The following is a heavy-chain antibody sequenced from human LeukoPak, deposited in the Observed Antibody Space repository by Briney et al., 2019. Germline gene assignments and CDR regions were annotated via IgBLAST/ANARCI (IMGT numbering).Heavy chain of an antibody. CDR3: ARGVGSSVDY. D-gene: IGHD6-13*01. CDR2: INHSGST. CDR1: DGSFSGYY. J-gene: IGHJ4*02. V-gene: IGHV4-34*01. Sequence: SETLSLTCAVYDGSFSGYYCSWIRQPPGKGLEWIGEINHSGSTNYNPSLKSRVTISVDTSKNQFSLKLSSVTAADTAVYYCARGVGSSVDYWGQGTLVTVSS.